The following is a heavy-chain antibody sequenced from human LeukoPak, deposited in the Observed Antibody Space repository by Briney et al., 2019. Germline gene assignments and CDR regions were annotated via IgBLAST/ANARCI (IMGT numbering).Heavy chain of an antibody. CDR3: ARGMNPIQRPTHLVTTKERENY. CDR1: GYTFTSYA. D-gene: IGHD4-17*01. Sequence: ASVKVSCKASGYTFTSYAMNWVRQAPGQGLEWMGWINTNTGNPTYAQGFTGRFVFSLDTSVSTAYLQISSLKAEDTAVYYCARGMNPIQRPTHLVTTKERENYWGQGTLVTVSS. J-gene: IGHJ4*02. CDR2: INTNTGNP. V-gene: IGHV7-4-1*02.